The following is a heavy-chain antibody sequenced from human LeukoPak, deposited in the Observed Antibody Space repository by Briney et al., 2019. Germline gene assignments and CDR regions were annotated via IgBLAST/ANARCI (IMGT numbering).Heavy chain of an antibody. D-gene: IGHD6-19*01. Sequence: SVKVSCKASGGTFGNYAISWVRQAPGQGLEWMEAIIPISGTANYAQKFQGRITITTDESTSTAYMELSSLGSEDTAVYYCARTQWLVDYYYYYYMDVWGKGTTVTVSS. V-gene: IGHV1-69*05. J-gene: IGHJ6*03. CDR2: IIPISGTA. CDR1: GGTFGNYA. CDR3: ARTQWLVDYYYYYYMDV.